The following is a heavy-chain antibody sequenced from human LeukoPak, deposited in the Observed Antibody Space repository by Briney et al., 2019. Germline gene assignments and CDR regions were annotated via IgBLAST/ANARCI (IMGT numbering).Heavy chain of an antibody. CDR2: ISYDGSNK. CDR3: ARDRGEYSGSSTLFDY. Sequence: GGSLRLSCAASGFTFSSYAMHWVRQAPGKGLEWVAVISYDGSNKYYADSVKGRFTISRDNSKNTLYLQMNSLRAEDTAVYYCARDRGEYSGSSTLFDYWGQGTLVTVSS. J-gene: IGHJ4*02. D-gene: IGHD1-26*01. CDR1: GFTFSSYA. V-gene: IGHV3-30-3*01.